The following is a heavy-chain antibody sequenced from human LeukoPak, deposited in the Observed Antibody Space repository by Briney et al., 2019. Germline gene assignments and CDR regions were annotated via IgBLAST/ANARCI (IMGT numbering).Heavy chain of an antibody. J-gene: IGHJ4*02. CDR3: ARGVGGYARSLFDY. Sequence: SQTLSLTCAVSGGSISSGGYSWSWIRQPPGKGLEWIGYIYHSGSTYYNPSLKSRVTISVDRSKNQFSLKLSSVTAADTAVYYCARGVGGYARSLFDYWGQGTLVTVSS. CDR2: IYHSGST. CDR1: GGSISSGGYS. V-gene: IGHV4-30-2*01. D-gene: IGHD5-12*01.